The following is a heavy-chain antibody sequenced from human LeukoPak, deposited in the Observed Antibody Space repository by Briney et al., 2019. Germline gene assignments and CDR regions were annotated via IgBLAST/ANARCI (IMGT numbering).Heavy chain of an antibody. V-gene: IGHV3-13*01. CDR1: GFTFSSYD. CDR2: IGTAGDT. Sequence: GGSLRISCAASGFTFSSYDMPWVRQATGKGLEWVSAIGTAGDTYYPGSVKGRFTISRENAKNSLYLQMNSLRAGDTAVYYCARGPYYYDSSGYLDYWGQGTLVTVSS. D-gene: IGHD3-22*01. CDR3: ARGPYYYDSSGYLDY. J-gene: IGHJ4*02.